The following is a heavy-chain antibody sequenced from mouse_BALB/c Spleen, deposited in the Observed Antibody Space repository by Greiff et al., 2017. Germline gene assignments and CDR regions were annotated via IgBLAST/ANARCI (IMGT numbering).Heavy chain of an antibody. CDR1: GFNIKDTY. Sequence: EVKLMESGAELVKPGASVKLSCTASGFNIKDTYMHWVKQRPEQGLEWIGRIDPANGNTKYDPKFQGKATITADTSSNTAYLQLSSLTSEDTAVYYCAPLGWFAYWGQGTLVTVSA. CDR3: APLGWFAY. D-gene: IGHD4-1*01. J-gene: IGHJ3*01. V-gene: IGHV14-3*02. CDR2: IDPANGNT.